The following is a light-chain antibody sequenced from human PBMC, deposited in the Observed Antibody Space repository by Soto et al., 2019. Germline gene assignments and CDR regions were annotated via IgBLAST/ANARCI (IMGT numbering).Light chain of an antibody. CDR3: QSFDSSLSGVV. J-gene: IGLJ2*01. Sequence: QSVLTQPPPVSGAPGQRVTISCTGSSSNIGAGYEVHWYQQLPGTAPTLLIHGNINRPSGVPDRFSGSKSDTSASLAITGLQAEDEADYYCQSFDSSLSGVVFGGGTKLTVL. CDR1: SSNIGAGYE. CDR2: GNI. V-gene: IGLV1-40*01.